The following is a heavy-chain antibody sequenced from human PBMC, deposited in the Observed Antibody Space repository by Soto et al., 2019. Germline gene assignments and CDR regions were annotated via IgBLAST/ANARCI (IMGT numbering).Heavy chain of an antibody. V-gene: IGHV3-23*01. CDR1: GFTFSSYA. J-gene: IGHJ1*01. CDR3: EKWRSATGFQH. Sequence: EVQLLESGGGLVQPGGSLRLSCAASGFTFSSYAMSWVRQAPGKGLEWVSAISESAGSSYYADSVKGRFTISRDNPKNTMYLQMNSLRAEDTDVYYCEKWRSATGFQHWGQGTLVTVSS. CDR2: ISESAGSS. D-gene: IGHD3-3*01.